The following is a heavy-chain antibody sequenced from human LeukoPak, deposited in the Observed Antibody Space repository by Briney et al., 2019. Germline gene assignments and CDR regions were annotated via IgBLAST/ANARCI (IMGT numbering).Heavy chain of an antibody. Sequence: GGSLRLSCAASGFTFSTYSMNWVRQAPGKGLEWVSSISSSSSYRYYADSVKGRFTISRDNAKNSLYLQMNSLRAEDTAVYYCAKLFTGTTSESYWGQGTLVTVSS. CDR3: AKLFTGTTSESY. J-gene: IGHJ4*02. D-gene: IGHD1-1*01. CDR1: GFTFSTYS. CDR2: ISSSSSYR. V-gene: IGHV3-21*01.